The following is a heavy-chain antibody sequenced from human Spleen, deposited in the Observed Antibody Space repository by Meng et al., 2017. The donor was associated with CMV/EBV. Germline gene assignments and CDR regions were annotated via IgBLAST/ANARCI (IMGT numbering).Heavy chain of an antibody. V-gene: IGHV1-69*05. D-gene: IGHD2-21*01. CDR3: ARAPPSYDCGGDYYTFDY. CDR1: AVRGEG. J-gene: IGHJ4*02. Sequence: AVRGEGSSWVQKAPGKGLEWMGGIIPSVSTADYEQTFQGRVTVTTDEYTSTAYMELSSLRYKDTAVYYCARAPPSYDCGGDYYTFDYWGQGTLVTVSS. CDR2: IIPSVSTA.